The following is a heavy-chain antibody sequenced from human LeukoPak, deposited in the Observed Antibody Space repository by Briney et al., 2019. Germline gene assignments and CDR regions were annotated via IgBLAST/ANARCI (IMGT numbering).Heavy chain of an antibody. CDR1: GFTFSSYA. J-gene: IGHJ4*02. Sequence: GGSLRLSCAASGFTFSSYAMSWVRQAPGKGLEWVSAISGSGGRTYYADSVKGRFTISRDNSKNTLYLQMNSLRAEDTAVYYCASLPDETPSGLFDYWGQGTLVTVSS. CDR2: ISGSGGRT. CDR3: ASLPDETPSGLFDY. V-gene: IGHV3-23*01.